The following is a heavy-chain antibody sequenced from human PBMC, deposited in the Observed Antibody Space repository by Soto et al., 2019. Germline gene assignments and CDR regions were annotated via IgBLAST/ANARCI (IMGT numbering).Heavy chain of an antibody. J-gene: IGHJ4*02. V-gene: IGHV1-69*13. CDR1: GGTFSSYA. D-gene: IGHD3-16*01. Sequence: SVKVSCKASGGTFSSYAISWVRQAPGQGLEWMGGIIPIFGTANYAQKFQGRVTITADESTSTAYMELSSLRSEDTAVYYCARDYDYVRGNYFDYWGQGTLVTVS. CDR2: IIPIFGTA. CDR3: ARDYDYVRGNYFDY.